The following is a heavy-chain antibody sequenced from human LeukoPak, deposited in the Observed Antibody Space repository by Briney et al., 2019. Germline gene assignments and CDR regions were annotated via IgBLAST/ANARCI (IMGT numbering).Heavy chain of an antibody. Sequence: GASVKVSCKASGYTFTSYGISWVRQAPGQGLEWMGGIIPIFGTANYAQKFQGRVTITADESTSTAYMELSSLRSEDTAVYYCATGGSYAYYFDYWGQGTLVTVSS. CDR3: ATGGSYAYYFDY. CDR2: IIPIFGTA. D-gene: IGHD1-26*01. V-gene: IGHV1-69*13. CDR1: GYTFTSYG. J-gene: IGHJ4*02.